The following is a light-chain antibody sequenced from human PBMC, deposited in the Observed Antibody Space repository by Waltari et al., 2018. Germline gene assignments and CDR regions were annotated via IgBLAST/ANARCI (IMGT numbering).Light chain of an antibody. CDR3: QQYNDWPPLT. CDR2: GVS. CDR1: QSAGSN. Sequence: EIVLTQSPASLSVSPGERATLSCRASQSAGSNLAWYQQKPGQPPRLLIYGVSTRATGIPARFTGSGSGTEFTLTISSLQSEDVAVYYCQQYNDWPPLTFGGGTKVEIK. J-gene: IGKJ4*01. V-gene: IGKV3-15*01.